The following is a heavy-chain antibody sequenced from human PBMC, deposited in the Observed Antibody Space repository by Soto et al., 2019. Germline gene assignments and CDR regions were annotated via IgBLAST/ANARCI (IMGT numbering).Heavy chain of an antibody. Sequence: QVQLVQSGDEVRKPGSSVKVSCKASGYIFVNYGIAWVRQAPGQGLEWMGWISAYSGNTHYASKVQGRLTMTTDTSTSTADMDLGSLTSDDTAVYYCAMVENYVTPTPQDVWGQGTTVTVSS. CDR2: ISAYSGNT. D-gene: IGHD3-16*01. J-gene: IGHJ6*02. CDR3: AMVENYVTPTPQDV. V-gene: IGHV1-18*01. CDR1: GYIFVNYG.